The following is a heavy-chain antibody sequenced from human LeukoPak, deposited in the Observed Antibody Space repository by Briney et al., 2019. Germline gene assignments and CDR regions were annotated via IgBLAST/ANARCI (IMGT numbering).Heavy chain of an antibody. Sequence: GSLRLSCAASGFTFSRYAMSWIRQPPGKGLEWIGEINHSGSTNYNPSLKSRVTISVDTSKNQFSLKLSSVTAADTAVYYCARGGPGRIAVASVDYWGQGTLVTVSS. V-gene: IGHV4-34*01. D-gene: IGHD6-19*01. CDR2: INHSGST. CDR3: ARGGPGRIAVASVDY. J-gene: IGHJ4*02. CDR1: GFTFSRYA.